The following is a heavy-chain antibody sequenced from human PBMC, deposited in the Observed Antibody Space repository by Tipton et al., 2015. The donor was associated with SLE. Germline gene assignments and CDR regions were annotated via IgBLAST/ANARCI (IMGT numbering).Heavy chain of an antibody. CDR1: GFSFSVYA. CDR2: IGADSAT. Sequence: SLRLSCVASGFSFSVYAVSWVRQAPGKGLERVSAIGADSATFYADSVKGRFTIARDNSNNVVYLQMNSLRAEDTAMYYCIKEGERPPDYFDYWGQGTLVTVSS. J-gene: IGHJ4*02. CDR3: IKEGERPPDYFDY. D-gene: IGHD1-1*01. V-gene: IGHV3-23*01.